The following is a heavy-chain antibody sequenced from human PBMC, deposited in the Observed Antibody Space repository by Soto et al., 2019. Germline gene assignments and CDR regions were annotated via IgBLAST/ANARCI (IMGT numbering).Heavy chain of an antibody. Sequence: QVQLQESGPGLVKPSQTLSLTCTVSGGSISSGGYYWSWIRQHPGKGLAWIGYIYYSGSTYYNPSLTSRVTISVDTSKNQFSLKLSSVTAADTAVYYCARASLKVRGVIHFDYWGQGTLVTVSS. J-gene: IGHJ4*02. CDR3: ARASLKVRGVIHFDY. CDR1: GGSISSGGYY. D-gene: IGHD3-10*01. V-gene: IGHV4-31*03. CDR2: IYYSGST.